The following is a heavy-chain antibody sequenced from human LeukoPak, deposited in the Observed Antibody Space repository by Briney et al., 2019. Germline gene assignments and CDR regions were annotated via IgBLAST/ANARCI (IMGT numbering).Heavy chain of an antibody. J-gene: IGHJ4*02. CDR2: IYYSGST. CDR3: ARDSSYSSSWYD. V-gene: IGHV4-39*07. Sequence: GSLRLSCAASGFTVSSNYMSWVRQPPGKGLEWIGSIYYSGSTYYNPSLKSRVTISVDTSKNQFSLKLSSVTAADTAVYYCARDSSYSSSWYDWGQGTLVTVSS. D-gene: IGHD6-13*01. CDR1: GFTVSSNY.